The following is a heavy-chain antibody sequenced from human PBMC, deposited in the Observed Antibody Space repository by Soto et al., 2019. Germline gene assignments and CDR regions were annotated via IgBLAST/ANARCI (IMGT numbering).Heavy chain of an antibody. V-gene: IGHV3-7*03. CDR3: ARDGLLFSGPYRPSRFDY. CDR2: IKHDTSEA. D-gene: IGHD3-16*02. CDR1: GFKFSDYW. J-gene: IGHJ4*02. Sequence: GGSLRLSCAASGFKFSDYWMSWVRQAPGKGLEWVGNIKHDTSEAHYADSVKGRFTITRDNIKNFLFLQMNGLRSDDTASYYCARDGLLFSGPYRPSRFDYWGLATLVTVSS.